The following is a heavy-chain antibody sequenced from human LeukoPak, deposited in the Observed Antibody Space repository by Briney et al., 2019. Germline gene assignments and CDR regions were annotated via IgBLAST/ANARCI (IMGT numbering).Heavy chain of an antibody. CDR1: GGTFSSYA. J-gene: IGHJ3*02. D-gene: IGHD3-22*01. CDR3: ARDLGYYYDSSGYSHAFDI. CDR2: IIPIFGTA. Sequence: ASVKVSCKASGGTFSSYAISWVRQAPGQGLEWMGGIIPIFGTANYAQKFQGRVTITTGESTSTAYMELSSLRSEDTAVYYCARDLGYYYDSSGYSHAFDIWGQGTMVTVSS. V-gene: IGHV1-69*05.